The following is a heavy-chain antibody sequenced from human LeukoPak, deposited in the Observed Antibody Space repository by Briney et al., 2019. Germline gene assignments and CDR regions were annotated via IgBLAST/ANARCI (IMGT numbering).Heavy chain of an antibody. Sequence: GGSLRLSCAASGFTFSSYAMSWVRQAPGKGLEWVSGISGSGDNTYYADSVKGRFTISRDNSKNTLYLQMNSLRAEDTAVYYCAKDSGKSDYWGQGTLVTVSS. CDR2: ISGSGDNT. J-gene: IGHJ4*02. D-gene: IGHD2-15*01. CDR3: AKDSGKSDY. CDR1: GFTFSSYA. V-gene: IGHV3-23*01.